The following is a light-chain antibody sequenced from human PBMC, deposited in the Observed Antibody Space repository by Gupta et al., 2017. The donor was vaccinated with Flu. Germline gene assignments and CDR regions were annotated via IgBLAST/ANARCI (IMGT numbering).Light chain of an antibody. V-gene: IGLV3-1*01. Sequence: SYELTQPPSVSVSPGQTASIACSGEKWGSKFAFWYQQKSGQSPVLVIYQDKKRPSGIPERFSGSNSGNTATLTISGTQATDEDDYYCQAWDSSTVVFGGGTKLTVL. CDR2: QDK. CDR1: KWGSKF. J-gene: IGLJ2*01. CDR3: QAWDSSTVV.